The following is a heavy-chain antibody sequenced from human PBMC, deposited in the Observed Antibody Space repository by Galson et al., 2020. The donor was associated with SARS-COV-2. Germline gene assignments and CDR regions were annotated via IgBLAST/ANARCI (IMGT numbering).Heavy chain of an antibody. V-gene: IGHV3-74*01. Sequence: GGSLRLSCAASGITLSNFWMNWVRQTPGKGLVWVARISGDGTSINYADPVKGRFTISRDDAKNTLHLEMTSLRVEDTAVYYCARLGASLPGVWGKGTTVSVSS. CDR1: GITLSNFW. D-gene: IGHD1-26*01. CDR3: ARLGASLPGV. J-gene: IGHJ6*04. CDR2: ISGDGTSI.